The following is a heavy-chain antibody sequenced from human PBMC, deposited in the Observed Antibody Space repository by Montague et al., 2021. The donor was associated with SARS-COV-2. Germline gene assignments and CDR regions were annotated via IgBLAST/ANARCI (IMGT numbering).Heavy chain of an antibody. D-gene: IGHD3-22*01. J-gene: IGHJ3*02. CDR3: AREGATYYYDTSGHVDAFDT. CDR1: GDSISTYY. V-gene: IGHV4-59*01. CDR2: IYYNGYT. Sequence: SETLSLTCTVSGDSISTYYWSWIRQPPGKGLEWIGYIYYNGYTNYNPSLKSRVTISLDTSKNQFSLRLSSVAAADTAVYFCAREGATYYYDTSGHVDAFDTWGQGRMVTVSS.